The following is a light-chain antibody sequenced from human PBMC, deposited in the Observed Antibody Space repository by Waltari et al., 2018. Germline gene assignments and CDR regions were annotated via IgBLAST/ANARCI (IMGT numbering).Light chain of an antibody. V-gene: IGLV2-14*01. J-gene: IGLJ1*01. CDR2: DVN. CDR3: SSYTSSATYV. CDR1: TSDLGGYNV. Sequence: QSALTQPASVSGSPGPSITISCTGTTSDLGGYNVVSWYPQHPGIAPKLRIYDVNKRHSGVTNRLSGSKAGNTASLTISGLQSEDEADYYWSSYTSSATYVFGAATKVTVL.